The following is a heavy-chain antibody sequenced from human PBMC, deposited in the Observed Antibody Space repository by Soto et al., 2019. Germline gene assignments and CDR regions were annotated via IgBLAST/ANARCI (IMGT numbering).Heavy chain of an antibody. CDR1: GFPFRSNW. CDR3: ERGAADNSFFMDV. CDR2: VSGDGTIT. V-gene: IGHV3-74*01. D-gene: IGHD6-13*01. Sequence: EVQLVESGGGFVQPGGSLRLSCAASGFPFRSNWMLWVRQVPGKEMVWVSRVSGDGTITTYAYSFKGRFSTSRDNAKSTLYLQLNSLRADDTAVYYCERGAADNSFFMDVWGKGTTVSVSS. J-gene: IGHJ6*03.